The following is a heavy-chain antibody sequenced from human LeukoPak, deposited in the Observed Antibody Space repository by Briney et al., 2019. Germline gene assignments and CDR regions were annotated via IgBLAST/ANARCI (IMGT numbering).Heavy chain of an antibody. CDR2: IWYDGSNK. D-gene: IGHD2-2*02. Sequence: PGGSLRLSCAAPGFTFSSYGMHWVRQAPGKGLEWVAVIWYDGSNKYYADSVKGLFTISRDNSKNTLYLQMNSLRAEDTAVYYCAKLGPLGDIVVVPAAILFDYWGQGTLVTVSS. V-gene: IGHV3-33*06. CDR3: AKLGPLGDIVVVPAAILFDY. CDR1: GFTFSSYG. J-gene: IGHJ4*02.